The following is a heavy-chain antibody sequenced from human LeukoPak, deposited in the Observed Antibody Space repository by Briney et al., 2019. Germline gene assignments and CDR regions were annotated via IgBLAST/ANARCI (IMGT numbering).Heavy chain of an antibody. J-gene: IGHJ6*02. CDR3: AREFHHILTGYYPGYYYGMDV. D-gene: IGHD3-9*01. CDR2: IYTSGST. CDR1: GGSISSYY. Sequence: SETLSLTCTVSGGSISSYYWSWIRQPAGKGLEWIGRIYTSGSTNYNPSLKSRVTMSVDTSKNQFSLKLSSVTAADTAVYYCAREFHHILTGYYPGYYYGMDVWGQGTTVTVSS. V-gene: IGHV4-4*07.